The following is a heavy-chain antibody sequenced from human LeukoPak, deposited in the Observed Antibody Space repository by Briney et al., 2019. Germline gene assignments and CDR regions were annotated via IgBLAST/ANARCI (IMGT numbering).Heavy chain of an antibody. Sequence: KTGGSLRLSCAASGFTFSNAWMTWVRQAPGKGLEWVGRIKSKADGGTTDYGAPVKGRFTISRDDSKNTLYLQMNSLKTEDTAVYYCTGVVPAAPIDYWGQGTLVTVSS. D-gene: IGHD2-2*01. V-gene: IGHV3-15*01. CDR1: GFTFSNAW. J-gene: IGHJ4*02. CDR3: TGVVPAAPIDY. CDR2: IKSKADGGTT.